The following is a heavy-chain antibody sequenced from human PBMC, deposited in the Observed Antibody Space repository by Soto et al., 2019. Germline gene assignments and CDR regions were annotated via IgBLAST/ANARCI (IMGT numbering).Heavy chain of an antibody. V-gene: IGHV4-39*07. CDR1: GGCISSSSYY. CDR3: ARDGSYYDSSGSFDY. D-gene: IGHD3-22*01. J-gene: IGHJ4*02. CDR2: IYYSGSS. Sequence: SETLSLTCSVSGGCISSSSYYWGLIPQPTGKGLEWIWSIYYSGSSHYNPSLKSRVTISVDTSKNQFSMKLSSVTAAHTAVYYCARDGSYYDSSGSFDYWGQGTLVTVFS.